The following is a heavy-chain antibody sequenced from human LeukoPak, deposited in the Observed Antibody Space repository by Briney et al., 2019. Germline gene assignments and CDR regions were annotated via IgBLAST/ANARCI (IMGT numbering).Heavy chain of an antibody. V-gene: IGHV3-21*01. CDR3: AGVMTTVILFDY. J-gene: IGHJ4*02. Sequence: GGSLRLSCAASGFTFSSYSMNWVRQAPGKGLEWVSSISSSSSYIYYADSVKGRFTISRDNAKNSLYLQMNSLRAEDTAVYYCAGVMTTVILFDYWGQGTLVTVSS. D-gene: IGHD4-17*01. CDR1: GFTFSSYS. CDR2: ISSSSSYI.